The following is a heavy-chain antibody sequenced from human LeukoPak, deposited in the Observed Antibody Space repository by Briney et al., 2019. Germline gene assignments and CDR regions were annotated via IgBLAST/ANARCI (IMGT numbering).Heavy chain of an antibody. CDR1: GGSISSGGYY. D-gene: IGHD2-2*01. CDR3: ARASDIYCSSTSCYLSDAFDI. V-gene: IGHV4-30-4*08. Sequence: SETLSLTCTVSGGSISSGGYYWSWIRQPPGKGLEWIGYIYYSGSTYYNPSLKSRVTISVDTSKNQFSLKLSSVTAADTAVYYCARASDIYCSSTSCYLSDAFDIWGQGTMVSVSS. J-gene: IGHJ3*02. CDR2: IYYSGST.